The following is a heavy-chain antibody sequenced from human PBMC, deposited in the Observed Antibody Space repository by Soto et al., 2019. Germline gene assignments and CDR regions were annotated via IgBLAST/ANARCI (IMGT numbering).Heavy chain of an antibody. J-gene: IGHJ4*02. D-gene: IGHD2-2*01. CDR2: ITPMIGTT. CDR3: ARDVSVMPGVFGF. V-gene: IGHV1-69*01. Sequence: QVQLVQSGAEVKKPGSSVTVSCRASGGTFYTYAFTWVRQAPGQGLEWMGGITPMIGTTKYAQKFHGRVTFSADESASEPYMKLSNLRSDDTAVYYCARDVSVMPGVFGFWGQGTLITVPS. CDR1: GGTFYTYA.